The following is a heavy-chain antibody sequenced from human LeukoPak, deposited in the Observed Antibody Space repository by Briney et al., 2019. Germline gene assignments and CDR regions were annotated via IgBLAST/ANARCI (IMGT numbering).Heavy chain of an antibody. D-gene: IGHD2-21*02. Sequence: SETLSLTCTVSGGSISSSSYYWGWIRQPPGKGLEWIGSIYYSGSTYYNPSLKSRVTISVDTSKNQFSLKLSSVTAADTAVYYCARNPPFAYCGGDRYPWGQGTLVTVSS. CDR1: GGSISSSSYY. V-gene: IGHV4-39*01. J-gene: IGHJ4*02. CDR2: IYYSGST. CDR3: ARNPPFAYCGGDRYP.